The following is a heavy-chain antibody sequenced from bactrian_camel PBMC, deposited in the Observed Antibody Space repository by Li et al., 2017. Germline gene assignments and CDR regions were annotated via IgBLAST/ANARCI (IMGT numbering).Heavy chain of an antibody. J-gene: IGHJ6*01. Sequence: VQLVESGGGSVQPGGSLRLSCAASGNLYNLNCLGWFRQAPGKEREAVASMYNGGSSTYYADSVKGRFTISQDTAKNTLYLQMNSLNPKDTSTYYCAAVVGGGYCYQPDPRYSSLGQGTQVTVS. V-gene: IGHV3S54*01. CDR3: AAVVGGGYCYQPDPRYSS. CDR2: MYNGGSST. D-gene: IGHD2*01. CDR1: GNLYNLNC.